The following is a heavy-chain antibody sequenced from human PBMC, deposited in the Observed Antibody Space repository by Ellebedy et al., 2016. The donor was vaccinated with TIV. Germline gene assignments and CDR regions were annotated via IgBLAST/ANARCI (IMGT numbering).Heavy chain of an antibody. CDR3: ARLLITMVYGMDV. Sequence: MPSETLSLTCAVYGGSFSGYYWSWIRQPPGKGLEWIGEINHSGSTNYNPSLKSRFIISVDTSKNQFSLKFSSVTAADTAVYYCARLLITMVYGMDVWGQGTTVTVSS. CDR2: INHSGST. V-gene: IGHV4-34*01. J-gene: IGHJ6*02. D-gene: IGHD3-10*01. CDR1: GGSFSGYY.